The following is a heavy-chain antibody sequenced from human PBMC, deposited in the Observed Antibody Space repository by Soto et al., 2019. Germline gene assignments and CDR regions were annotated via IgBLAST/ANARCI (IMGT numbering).Heavy chain of an antibody. CDR1: GYSFTSYW. D-gene: IGHD5-18*01. Sequence: GESLKISCKGSGYSFTSYWISWVRQMPGKGLEWMGRIDPSDSYTNYSPSFQGHVTISADKSISTAYLQWSSLKASDTAMYYCASTARVPHTELSMDVWGQGTTVTVSS. V-gene: IGHV5-10-1*01. CDR2: IDPSDSYT. CDR3: ASTARVPHTELSMDV. J-gene: IGHJ6*02.